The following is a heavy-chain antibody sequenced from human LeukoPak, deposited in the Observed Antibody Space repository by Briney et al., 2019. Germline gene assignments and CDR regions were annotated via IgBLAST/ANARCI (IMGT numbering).Heavy chain of an antibody. CDR1: GGSISSGGYS. Sequence: SQTLSLTCAVSGGSISSGGYSWSWIRQPPGKGLEWIGYIYHSGSTYYNPSLKSRVTISVDRSKNQFSLKLSSVTAADTAVYYCARERAGRGVGTITGWYFDLWGRGTLVTVSS. V-gene: IGHV4-30-2*01. CDR3: ARERAGRGVGTITGWYFDL. D-gene: IGHD5-12*01. J-gene: IGHJ2*01. CDR2: IYHSGST.